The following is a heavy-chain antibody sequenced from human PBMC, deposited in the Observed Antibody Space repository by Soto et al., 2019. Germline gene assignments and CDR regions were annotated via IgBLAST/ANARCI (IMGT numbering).Heavy chain of an antibody. CDR3: ASSPYGGNSRFYGMDV. Sequence: QVQLQESGPGLVKPSQTLSLTCTVSGGSISSGGYYWSWIRQHPGKGLEWIGYIYYSGSTYYNPSLKSRVTISVDTSKNQCSLKLSSVTAADTAVYYCASSPYGGNSRFYGMDVWGQGTTVTVSS. V-gene: IGHV4-31*03. J-gene: IGHJ6*02. CDR1: GGSISSGGYY. D-gene: IGHD4-17*01. CDR2: IYYSGST.